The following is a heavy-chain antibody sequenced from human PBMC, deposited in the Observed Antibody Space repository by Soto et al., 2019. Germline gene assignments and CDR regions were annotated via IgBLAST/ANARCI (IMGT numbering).Heavy chain of an antibody. CDR1: GFTFSSYA. D-gene: IGHD2-2*01. Sequence: GGSLRLSCAASGFTFSSYAMSWVRQAPGKGLEWVSAISGSGGSTYYADSVKGRFTISRDNSKNTLYLQMNSLRAEDTAVYYCANDIIVIPGHTGLDYWGQGALVTVSS. CDR3: ANDIIVIPGHTGLDY. V-gene: IGHV3-23*01. CDR2: ISGSGGST. J-gene: IGHJ4*02.